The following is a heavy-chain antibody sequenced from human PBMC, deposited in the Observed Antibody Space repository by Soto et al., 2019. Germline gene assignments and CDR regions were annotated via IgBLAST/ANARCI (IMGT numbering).Heavy chain of an antibody. Sequence: EVQLVESGGGLVQPGGSLRLSCAASGFTSSSYWMSWVRQAPGKGLEWVANIKQDGSEKYYVDSVKGRFTISRDNAKNSLYLQMNSLRVEDTAMYYCARVRCSGGDCFYDYWGQGTLVTVSS. CDR2: IKQDGSEK. D-gene: IGHD2-21*02. V-gene: IGHV3-7*03. J-gene: IGHJ4*02. CDR1: GFTSSSYW. CDR3: ARVRCSGGDCFYDY.